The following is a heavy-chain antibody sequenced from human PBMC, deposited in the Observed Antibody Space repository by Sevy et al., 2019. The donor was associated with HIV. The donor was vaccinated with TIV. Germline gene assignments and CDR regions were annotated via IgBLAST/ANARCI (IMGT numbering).Heavy chain of an antibody. D-gene: IGHD3-22*01. Sequence: SETLSLTCAVSGDSISSSYWSWIRQPAGKGLEWIGRIYISESTNYNPSLKSRVTMSLDTSKNQFSLRLSSVTAADTAVYYCARELFYDSSDYYTPAYYFDYWGQGTLVTVSS. CDR1: GDSISSSY. CDR2: IYISEST. CDR3: ARELFYDSSDYYTPAYYFDY. J-gene: IGHJ4*02. V-gene: IGHV4-4*07.